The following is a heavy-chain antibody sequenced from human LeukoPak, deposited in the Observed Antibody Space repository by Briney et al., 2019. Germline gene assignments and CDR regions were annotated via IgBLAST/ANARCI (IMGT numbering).Heavy chain of an antibody. CDR1: GYTFSTYY. CDR3: ARANGYYYDSSGYYD. CDR2: INPSAGST. V-gene: IGHV1-46*01. Sequence: ASVKVSCKASGYTFSTYYIHWVRQAPGQGLEWMGIINPSAGSTTYAQRFQGRVTMTRDLSTSTVYMELSSLTSEDTAVYYCARANGYYYDSSGYYDWGQGTLVPVSS. D-gene: IGHD3-22*01. J-gene: IGHJ4*02.